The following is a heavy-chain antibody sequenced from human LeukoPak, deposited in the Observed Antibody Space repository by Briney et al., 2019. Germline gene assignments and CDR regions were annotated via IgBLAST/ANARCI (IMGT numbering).Heavy chain of an antibody. CDR1: DGSISSSSYY. CDR2: IYYNGAT. CDR3: ARESRIAAPASGDY. D-gene: IGHD6-13*01. Sequence: SETLSLTCTVSDGSISSSSYYWGWIRQPPGKGLEWIGSIYYNGATQYNPSLKSRVTIAVDTSKNQFSLKVTSVTAADTAVYYCARESRIAAPASGDYWGQGTLVTVSS. J-gene: IGHJ4*02. V-gene: IGHV4-39*07.